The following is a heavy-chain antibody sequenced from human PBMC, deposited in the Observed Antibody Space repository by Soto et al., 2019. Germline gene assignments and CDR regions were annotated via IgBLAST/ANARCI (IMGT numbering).Heavy chain of an antibody. Sequence: EVQLVESGGGLIQPGGSLRLSCAVSGFTVSNNYMSWVRQAPGKGLEGVSVIYSGGYTAYGDSVKGRFTISRDNSKNTINLQKNSRGAGDRAVFYWGAHAGGGGYWGQGTLVTVSS. CDR3: GAHAGGGGY. CDR1: GFTVSNNY. J-gene: IGHJ4*02. CDR2: IYSGGYT. D-gene: IGHD3-10*01. V-gene: IGHV3-53*01.